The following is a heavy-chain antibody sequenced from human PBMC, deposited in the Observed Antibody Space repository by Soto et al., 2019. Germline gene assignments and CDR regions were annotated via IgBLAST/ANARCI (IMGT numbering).Heavy chain of an antibody. CDR3: ARVDRSGWTPISFDS. Sequence: SETLSVTCGVSGFSISIGFYWGWLRQPPGKGLEWIGTIYHSGNTFYNPSLKSRVTISVDTSKNQFSMKLSSVTAADTALYYCARVDRSGWTPISFDSWGQGALVTVSS. CDR2: IYHSGNT. D-gene: IGHD6-19*01. CDR1: GFSISIGFY. J-gene: IGHJ4*02. V-gene: IGHV4-38-2*01.